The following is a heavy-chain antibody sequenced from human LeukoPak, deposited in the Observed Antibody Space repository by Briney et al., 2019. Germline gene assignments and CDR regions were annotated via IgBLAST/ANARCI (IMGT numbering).Heavy chain of an antibody. CDR3: ARDKIGGSMAGSNFDY. CDR1: GFTFSNYW. J-gene: IGHJ4*02. V-gene: IGHV3-7*01. CDR2: IKEDGSEK. Sequence: GGSLRLSCAASGFTFSNYWMSRVRQAPGKGLEWVASIKEDGSEKYYVDSVKGRFTVSRDNARSSLYLQMNSLRVEDTAVYYCARDKIGGSMAGSNFDYWGQGTLVTVSS. D-gene: IGHD6-19*01.